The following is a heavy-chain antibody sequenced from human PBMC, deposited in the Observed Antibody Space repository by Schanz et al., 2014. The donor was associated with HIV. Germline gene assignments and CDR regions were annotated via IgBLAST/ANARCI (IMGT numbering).Heavy chain of an antibody. CDR1: GFAVSGNY. CDR3: ARVEGPPTFYYYYYGSDV. CDR2: ISYDRRHQ. V-gene: IGHV3-30*03. Sequence: VQLVESGGGLIQPGGSRRLSCAASGFAVSGNYMSWVRQAPGKGLEWVAVISYDRRHQYYAESVKGRFTISRDNSKNTLFLQMNSLRAEDTAVYYCARVEGPPTFYYYYYGSDVWGQGTTVAVSS. J-gene: IGHJ6*02. D-gene: IGHD4-4*01.